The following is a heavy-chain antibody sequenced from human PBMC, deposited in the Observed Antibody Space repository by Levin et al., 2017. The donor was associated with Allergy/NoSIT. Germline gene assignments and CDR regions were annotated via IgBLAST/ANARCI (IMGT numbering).Heavy chain of an antibody. Sequence: KISCKASGGTFSSYAISWVRQAPGQGLEWMGGIIPIFGTANYAQKFQGRVTITADESTSTAYMELSSLRSEDTAVYYCAGSYCSSTSCYLSPSTYYYYGMDVWGQGTTVTVSS. CDR1: GGTFSSYA. CDR2: IIPIFGTA. CDR3: AGSYCSSTSCYLSPSTYYYYGMDV. D-gene: IGHD2-2*01. J-gene: IGHJ6*02. V-gene: IGHV1-69*01.